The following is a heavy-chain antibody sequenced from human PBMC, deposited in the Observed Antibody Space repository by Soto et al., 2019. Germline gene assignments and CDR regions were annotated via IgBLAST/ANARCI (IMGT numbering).Heavy chain of an antibody. CDR2: IRSKGNNYAT. CDR3: SRQASDFWSGKPQYYMDV. Sequence: EVQLVESGGGLVQPGGSLKLSCAASGFTFSGSAMHWVRQASGKGLEWVGRIRSKGNNYATAYGGSLKGRFTISRDDSKNTAYLQMNSLNTEDTVVYYCSRQASDFWSGKPQYYMDVWGKGTTVTVSS. D-gene: IGHD3-3*01. J-gene: IGHJ6*03. CDR1: GFTFSGSA. V-gene: IGHV3-73*01.